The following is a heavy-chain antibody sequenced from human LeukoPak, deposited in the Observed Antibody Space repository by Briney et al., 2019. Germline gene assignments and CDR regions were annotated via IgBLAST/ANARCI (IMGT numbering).Heavy chain of an antibody. J-gene: IGHJ4*02. CDR2: IKPDGSEK. Sequence: GGSLRLSCAASEMTFSSYWMSWVRQAPGKGLEWVANIKPDGSEKYYLDSVKGRFTFSRDNAKNPLYLQMNSLRAEDTAVYFCARYCTFRTCSGTKFDYWGQGTLVTVSS. V-gene: IGHV3-7*01. CDR3: ARYCTFRTCSGTKFDY. CDR1: EMTFSSYW. D-gene: IGHD1-1*01.